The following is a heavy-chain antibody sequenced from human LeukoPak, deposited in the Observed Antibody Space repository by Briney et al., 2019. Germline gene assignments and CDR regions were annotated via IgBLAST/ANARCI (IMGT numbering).Heavy chain of an antibody. D-gene: IGHD6-19*01. CDR1: GLTFSSHW. CDR3: ARDLSSGWFDY. J-gene: IGHJ5*01. V-gene: IGHV3-74*01. Sequence: GGSLRLSCAASGLTFSSHWMHWVRQAPGKGLVWVSRITNDGSSTTYADSVKGRFTISRDNAKNMLYLQVNSLRAEDTAVYYCARDLSSGWFDYWGQGTLVTVSS. CDR2: ITNDGSST.